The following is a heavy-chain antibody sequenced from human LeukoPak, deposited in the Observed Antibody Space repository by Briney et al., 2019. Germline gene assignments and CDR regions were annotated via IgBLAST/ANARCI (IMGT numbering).Heavy chain of an antibody. CDR2: ISGSGGTT. J-gene: IGHJ4*02. V-gene: IGHV3-23*01. Sequence: TGGSLRLSCAASGFTFSSYAMSWVRQAPGKGLEWVSAISGSGGTTYYADSVKGRFTISRDNSKNTLYLQMNSLRAEDTAVYYCAKSKEIAAAGELLDYWGQGTLVAVSS. D-gene: IGHD6-13*01. CDR3: AKSKEIAAAGELLDY. CDR1: GFTFSSYA.